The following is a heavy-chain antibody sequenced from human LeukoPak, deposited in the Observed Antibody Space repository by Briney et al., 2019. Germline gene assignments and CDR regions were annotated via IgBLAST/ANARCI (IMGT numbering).Heavy chain of an antibody. CDR1: GFTFSSYG. CDR2: ISYDGSNK. CDR3: AKGGDRFGELSEGGVY. Sequence: PGGSLRLSCAASGFTFSSYGMHWVRQAPGKGLEWVAVISYDGSNKYYADSVKGRFTISRDNSKNTLYLQMNSLRAEDTAVYYCAKGGDRFGELSEGGVYWGQGTLVTVSS. V-gene: IGHV3-30*18. J-gene: IGHJ4*02. D-gene: IGHD3-10*01.